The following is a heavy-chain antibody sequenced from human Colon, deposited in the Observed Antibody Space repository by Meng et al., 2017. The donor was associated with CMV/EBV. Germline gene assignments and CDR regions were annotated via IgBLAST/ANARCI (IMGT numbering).Heavy chain of an antibody. CDR3: ARRVTKYNWNYFLDYFDY. Sequence: SDTLSLTCAVYGGSFSGYYWSWIRQPPGKGLEWIGEINHSGSTNYNPSLKSRVTISVDTSKNQFSLKLSSVTAADTAVYYCARRVTKYNWNYFLDYFDYWGQGTLVTVSS. J-gene: IGHJ4*02. CDR1: GGSFSGYY. V-gene: IGHV4-34*01. D-gene: IGHD1-7*01. CDR2: INHSGST.